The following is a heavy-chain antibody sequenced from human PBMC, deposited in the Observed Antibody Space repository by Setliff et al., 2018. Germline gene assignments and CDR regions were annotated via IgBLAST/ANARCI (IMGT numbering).Heavy chain of an antibody. D-gene: IGHD1-1*01. Sequence: GGSLRLSCAASGFTVSSNYMSWVRQAPGKGPEWVSIIYSDGRTFYADSVKGRFLISRDNSKNTLYLQMSSLRAEDTAVYYCARDHNYAYDYWGQGTLVTVSS. V-gene: IGHV3-66*01. J-gene: IGHJ4*02. CDR3: ARDHNYAYDY. CDR1: GFTVSSNY. CDR2: IYSDGRT.